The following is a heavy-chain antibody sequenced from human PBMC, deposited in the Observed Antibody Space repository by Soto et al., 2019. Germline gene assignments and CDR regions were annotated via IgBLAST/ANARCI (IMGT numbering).Heavy chain of an antibody. Sequence: HSQTLSLTCAISGDSVSSNSAAWNWIRQSPSRGLEWLGRTYYRSKWYNDYAVSVKSRITINPDTSKNQFSLQLNSVTPEDTAVYYCARESGYSGYDLCCYYYYGMDVWGQGTTVTVSS. CDR2: TYYRSKWYN. J-gene: IGHJ6*02. V-gene: IGHV6-1*01. CDR1: GDSVSSNSAA. D-gene: IGHD5-12*01. CDR3: ARESGYSGYDLCCYYYYGMDV.